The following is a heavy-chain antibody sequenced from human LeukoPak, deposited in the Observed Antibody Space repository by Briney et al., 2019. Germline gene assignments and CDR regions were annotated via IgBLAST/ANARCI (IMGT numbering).Heavy chain of an antibody. CDR2: IKQDGSEK. CDR3: ARAKAAMVSYYYYYYMDV. V-gene: IGHV3-7*01. CDR1: GFTFSSFW. Sequence: GGSLRLSCAASGFTFSSFWMSWVRQAPGKGLEWVANIKQDGSEKYYVDSVKGRFTISRDNAKNSLYLHMNSLRAEDTAVYYCARAKAAMVSYYYYYYMDVWGKGTTVTVSS. J-gene: IGHJ6*03. D-gene: IGHD5-18*01.